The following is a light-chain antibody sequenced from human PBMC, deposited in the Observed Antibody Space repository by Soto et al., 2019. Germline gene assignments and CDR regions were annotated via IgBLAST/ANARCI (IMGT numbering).Light chain of an antibody. Sequence: QSALTQPPSASGSPGQSVTISCTGTSSDVGAYDYVCWYQQHPGKAPKLMIYEVTKRPSGVPDRFSGSKSGNTASLTVSGLQAEDEADYYCSSYAGNNNLMFGGGTKLTVL. V-gene: IGLV2-8*01. CDR2: EVT. CDR1: SSDVGAYDY. J-gene: IGLJ3*02. CDR3: SSYAGNNNLM.